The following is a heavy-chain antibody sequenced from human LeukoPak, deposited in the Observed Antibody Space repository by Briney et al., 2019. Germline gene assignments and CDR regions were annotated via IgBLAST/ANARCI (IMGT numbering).Heavy chain of an antibody. CDR2: IHYSGSY. CDR1: GASISGSAYY. Sequence: TSETLSLTCTVSGASISGSAYYWDWIRQPPGKGLEWIGSIHYSGSYYYNPSLKSRVTFSIDTSRNQFSLRLNSVTAADTAVYYCARGTILSWSPLDYWGQGILVTVSS. D-gene: IGHD3-10*01. CDR3: ARGTILSWSPLDY. J-gene: IGHJ4*02. V-gene: IGHV4-39*07.